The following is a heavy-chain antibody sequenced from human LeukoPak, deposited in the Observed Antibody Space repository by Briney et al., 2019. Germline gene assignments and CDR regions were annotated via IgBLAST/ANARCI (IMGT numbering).Heavy chain of an antibody. V-gene: IGHV3-48*03. CDR1: GFTFSSYE. J-gene: IGHJ4*02. D-gene: IGHD1-26*01. CDR3: ARAGRNFDY. Sequence: PGGSLRLSCAASGFTFSSYEMNWVRQAPGKGLEWVSYISTSVSTIYYADSVKGRFTISRDNAKNSLYLQMNSLRAEDTAVYYRARAGRNFDYWGQGTLVTVSS. CDR2: ISTSVSTI.